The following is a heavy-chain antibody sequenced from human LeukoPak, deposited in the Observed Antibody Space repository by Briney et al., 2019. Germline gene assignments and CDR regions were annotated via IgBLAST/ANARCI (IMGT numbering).Heavy chain of an antibody. Sequence: GGSLRLSCAASGFTFSSHAMHWVRQAPGLEWVAVVSSDGGTKFYGDSVRGRFTVSRDNSKDTLYLQMNSLRAEDTAVYYCVRPGSRVYTTSFDYWGQGTLVTVSS. CDR1: GFTFSSHA. V-gene: IGHV3-30-3*01. J-gene: IGHJ4*02. CDR3: VRPGSRVYTTSFDY. CDR2: VSSDGGTK. D-gene: IGHD5-12*01.